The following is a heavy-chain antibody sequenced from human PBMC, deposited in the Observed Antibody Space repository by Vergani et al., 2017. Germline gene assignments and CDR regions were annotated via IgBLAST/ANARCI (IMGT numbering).Heavy chain of an antibody. CDR2: ISSSSSYI. D-gene: IGHD3-10*01. Sequence: EVQLVESGGGLVKPGGSLRLSCAASGFTFSSYSMNWVRQAPGKGLEWVSSISSSSSYIYYADSVKGRFTISRDNANNSLYLQMNSLRAEDTAVYYCARDTPPYYGSGSYYTVYYYYGMDVWGQGTTVTVSS. CDR3: ARDTPPYYGSGSYYTVYYYYGMDV. V-gene: IGHV3-21*01. J-gene: IGHJ6*02. CDR1: GFTFSSYS.